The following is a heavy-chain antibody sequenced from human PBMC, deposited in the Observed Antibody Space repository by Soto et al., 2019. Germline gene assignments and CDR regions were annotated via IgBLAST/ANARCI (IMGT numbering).Heavy chain of an antibody. CDR2: IYYSGST. D-gene: IGHD3-10*01. J-gene: IGHJ5*02. CDR3: ARNSITMVRGVISPPNWFDP. Sequence: QVQLQESGPGLVKPSETLSLTCTVSGGSISSYYWSWIRQPPGKGLEWIGYIYYSGSTNYSPSPKSRVNDSVDTSKNQFAMKLSSVTAADTAVYYCARNSITMVRGVISPPNWFDPWGQGTLVTVSS. V-gene: IGHV4-59*08. CDR1: GGSISSYY.